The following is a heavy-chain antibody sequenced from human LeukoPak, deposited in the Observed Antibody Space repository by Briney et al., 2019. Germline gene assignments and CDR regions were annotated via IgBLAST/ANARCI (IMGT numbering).Heavy chain of an antibody. CDR2: MNPNSGNT. CDR3: ARSSQWFGELF. J-gene: IGHJ4*02. D-gene: IGHD3-10*01. V-gene: IGHV1-8*03. CDR1: GYTFTSYD. Sequence: ASVMVSCKASGYTFTSYDINWVRQATGQGLEWMGWMNPNSGNTGYAQKFQGRVTITRNTSISTAYMELSSLRSEDTAVYYCARSSQWFGELFWGQGTLVTVSS.